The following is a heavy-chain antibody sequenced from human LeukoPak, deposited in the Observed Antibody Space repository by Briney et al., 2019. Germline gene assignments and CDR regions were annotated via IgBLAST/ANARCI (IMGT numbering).Heavy chain of an antibody. J-gene: IGHJ4*02. CDR1: GFTFSSYA. D-gene: IGHD3/OR15-3a*01. V-gene: IGHV3-23*01. Sequence: PGGSLRLSCAASGFTFSSYAMSWVRQAPGKGLEWVSAISGSGGSTYYADSVKGRFTISRDNSKNTLYLQMNSLRAEDTAVYYCAKDLKDGIGTDAMGQDYWGQGTLVTVSS. CDR2: ISGSGGST. CDR3: AKDLKDGIGTDAMGQDY.